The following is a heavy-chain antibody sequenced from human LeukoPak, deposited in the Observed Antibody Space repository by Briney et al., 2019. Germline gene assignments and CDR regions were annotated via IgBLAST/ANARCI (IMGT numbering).Heavy chain of an antibody. J-gene: IGHJ3*01. CDR1: GGSISSSSCY. D-gene: IGHD2-2*01. CDR2: MYYSGST. V-gene: IGHV4-39*01. Sequence: SETLSLTCTVSGGSISSSSCYWGWIRQPPGKGLEWIGTMYYSGSTYYSPSLKGRVTISVDTSKNQFSLYLNSVTAADTAVYYCARHRVPAADDAFDVWGQGTMVTVSS. CDR3: ARHRVPAADDAFDV.